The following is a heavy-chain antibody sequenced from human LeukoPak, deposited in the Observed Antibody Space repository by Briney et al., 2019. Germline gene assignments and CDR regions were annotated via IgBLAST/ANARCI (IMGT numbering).Heavy chain of an antibody. CDR1: GFTFSSYG. CDR2: IWYDGSNK. Sequence: GRPLRLSCAASGFTFSSYGMHWVRQAPGKGLEWVAVIWYDGSNKYYADSVKGRFTISRDNSKNTLYLQMNSLRAEDTAVYYCARVLYSSGWFGTFAYWGQGTLVTVSS. J-gene: IGHJ4*02. V-gene: IGHV3-33*01. CDR3: ARVLYSSGWFGTFAY. D-gene: IGHD6-19*01.